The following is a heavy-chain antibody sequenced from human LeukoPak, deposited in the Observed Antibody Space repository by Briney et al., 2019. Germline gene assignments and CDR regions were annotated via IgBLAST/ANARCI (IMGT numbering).Heavy chain of an antibody. D-gene: IGHD3-10*01. Sequence: SETLSLTCTVSGGSISSYYWSWIRQPPGKGLEWIGYIYYSGSTNYNPSLKSRVTISVDTSKNQFSLKLSSVTAADTAVYYCARHRLTAGSGNDYWGQGTLVTVSS. V-gene: IGHV4-59*08. CDR1: GGSISSYY. CDR3: ARHRLTAGSGNDY. CDR2: IYYSGST. J-gene: IGHJ4*02.